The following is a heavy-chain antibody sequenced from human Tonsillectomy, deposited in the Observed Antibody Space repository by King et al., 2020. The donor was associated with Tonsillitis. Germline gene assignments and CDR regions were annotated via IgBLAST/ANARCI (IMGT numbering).Heavy chain of an antibody. CDR1: GDSLTSGGYF. CDR2: IYHSGPT. V-gene: IGHV4-31*03. J-gene: IGHJ4*02. D-gene: IGHD4-17*01. CDR3: ARNRDYGDYVDF. Sequence: LQLQESGPGLVRPSQTLSLICSVSGDSLTSGGYFWSWIRQHPDKGLEWIGSIYHSGPTYHTPSLRGGLFMSVDTSKNQFSLRLTSVTAADTAVYYCARNRDYGDYVDFWGQGTLVAVSS.